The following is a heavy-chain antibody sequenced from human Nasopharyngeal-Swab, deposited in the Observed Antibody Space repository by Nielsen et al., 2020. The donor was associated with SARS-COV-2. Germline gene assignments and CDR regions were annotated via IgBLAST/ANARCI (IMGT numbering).Heavy chain of an antibody. CDR3: ARGAYYDFWSGYSSYYYMDV. V-gene: IGHV1-18*01. CDR1: GYTFTSYG. J-gene: IGHJ6*03. D-gene: IGHD3-3*01. CDR2: ISAYNGNT. Sequence: ASVKVSCKASGYTFTSYGISWVRQAPGQGLEWMGWISAYNGNTNYAQKLQGRVTMTTDTSTSTAYMELRSLRSDDTAVYYCARGAYYDFWSGYSSYYYMDVWGKGTTVTVSS.